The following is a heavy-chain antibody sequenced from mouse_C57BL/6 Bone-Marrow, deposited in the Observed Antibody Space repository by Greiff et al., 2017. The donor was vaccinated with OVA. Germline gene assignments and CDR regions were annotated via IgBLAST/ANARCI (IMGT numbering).Heavy chain of an antibody. J-gene: IGHJ4*01. CDR1: GYSITSGYY. CDR2: ISYDGSN. CDR3: ASDYDYDDPYYYAMDY. V-gene: IGHV3-6*01. Sequence: DVKLQESGPGLVKPSQSLSLTCSVTGYSITSGYYWNWIRQFPGNKLEWMGYISYDGSNNYNPSLKNRISITRDTSKNQFFLKLNSVTTEDTATYYCASDYDYDDPYYYAMDYWGQGTSVTVSS. D-gene: IGHD2-4*01.